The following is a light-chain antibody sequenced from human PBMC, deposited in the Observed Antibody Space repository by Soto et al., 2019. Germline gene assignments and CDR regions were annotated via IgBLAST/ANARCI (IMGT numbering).Light chain of an antibody. CDR2: GTS. CDR3: QQYGSSPPT. Sequence: EIVLTQSPGTLSLSPGERATLSCRASQSVTNNYLAWYQRKPGQPPRLLIYGTSYRSTDSPRRFSGSGSGTDFTLTITRLEPEDSTVYYFQQYGSSPPTFGQGTKVEIK. J-gene: IGKJ1*01. V-gene: IGKV3-20*01. CDR1: QSVTNNY.